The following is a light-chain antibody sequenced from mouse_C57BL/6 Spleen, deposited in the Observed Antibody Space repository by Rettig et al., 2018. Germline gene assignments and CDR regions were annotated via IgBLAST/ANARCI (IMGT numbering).Light chain of an antibody. CDR3: ALWYSNHWV. Sequence: QAVVTQESALTTSPGETVTLTCRSSTGAVTTSNYANWVQEKPDHLFTGLIGGTNNRAPGVPARFSGSLIGDKAALTITGAQTEDEAIYFSALWYSNHWVFGGGTKLTVL. J-gene: IGLJ1*01. V-gene: IGLV1*01. CDR2: GTN. CDR1: TGAVTTSNY.